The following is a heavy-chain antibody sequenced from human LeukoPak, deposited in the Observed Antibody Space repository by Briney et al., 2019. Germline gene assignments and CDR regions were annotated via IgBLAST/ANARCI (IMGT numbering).Heavy chain of an antibody. V-gene: IGHV4-59*01. CDR2: IYYSESP. CDR3: ASSAAAAWGANWFDP. Sequence: SETLSLTCVVSGGSFSSYYWNWIRQPPGKGLEWIGYIYYSESPNYNPSLKSRVTISVGMSKNQFSLKLSSVTAADTAVYYCASSAAAAWGANWFDPWGQGTLVTVSS. D-gene: IGHD6-25*01. CDR1: GGSFSSYY. J-gene: IGHJ5*02.